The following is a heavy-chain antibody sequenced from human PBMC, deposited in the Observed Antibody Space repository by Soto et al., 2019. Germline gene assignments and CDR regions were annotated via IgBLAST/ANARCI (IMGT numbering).Heavy chain of an antibody. CDR3: ARDFVRSSYDFWSGYPGLISYYYGMDV. Sequence: ASVKVSCKASVYTFTSYGISWVRQAPGQGLEWMGCSSGYNGNTNYAQKLHGRVTMTTDTSTSTAYMDLSSLRSDDTAVYYCARDFVRSSYDFWSGYPGLISYYYGMDVWGQGTQVTVSS. V-gene: IGHV1-18*04. CDR2: SSGYNGNT. J-gene: IGHJ6*02. CDR1: VYTFTSYG. D-gene: IGHD3-3*01.